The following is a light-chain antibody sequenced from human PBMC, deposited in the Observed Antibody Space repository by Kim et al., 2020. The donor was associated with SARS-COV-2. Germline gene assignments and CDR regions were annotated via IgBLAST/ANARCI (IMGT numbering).Light chain of an antibody. CDR1: SGSVSTSYY. CDR2: NTK. V-gene: IGLV8-61*01. J-gene: IGLJ3*02. Sequence: GGTVTLTCALSSGSVSTSYYPSWYQQTPGQAPRTLIYNTKTRSFGVPDRFSGSILGNKAALTITGAQAEDESDYYCMLFSGSGVWVFGGGTKVTVL. CDR3: MLFSGSGVWV.